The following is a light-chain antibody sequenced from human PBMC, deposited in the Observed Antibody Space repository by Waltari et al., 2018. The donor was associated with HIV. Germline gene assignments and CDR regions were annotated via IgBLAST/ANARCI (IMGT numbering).Light chain of an antibody. J-gene: IGLJ2*01. CDR1: SSDVGAYNY. Sequence: QSALTQPPSASGSRGQSVTISCTGTSSDVGAYNYVSWYQQYPGMAPKLIIYEVNKRPSGVPDRFSGSKCGNTASLTVSGLQAEDEADFYCSSYAGSAVVFGGGTKLTVL. CDR2: EVN. V-gene: IGLV2-8*01. CDR3: SSYAGSAVV.